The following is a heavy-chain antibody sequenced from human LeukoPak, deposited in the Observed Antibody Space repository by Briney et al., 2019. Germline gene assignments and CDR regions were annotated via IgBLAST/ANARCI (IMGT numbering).Heavy chain of an antibody. CDR1: GATISSGSYY. Sequence: SETLSLTCSVSGATISSGSYYWVWIRQPPGKGLEWIGSIYYSGSTYYNPSLKSRVTISVDTSKNQFSLKLSSVTAADTAVYYCARDVEMATLFDYWGQGTLVTVSS. CDR3: ARDVEMATLFDY. J-gene: IGHJ4*02. V-gene: IGHV4-39*07. CDR2: IYYSGST. D-gene: IGHD5-24*01.